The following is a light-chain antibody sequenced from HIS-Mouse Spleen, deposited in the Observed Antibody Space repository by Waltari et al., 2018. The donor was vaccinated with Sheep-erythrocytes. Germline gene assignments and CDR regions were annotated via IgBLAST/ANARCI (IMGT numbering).Light chain of an antibody. CDR3: QQLNSYPHT. Sequence: DIQLTQSPSFLSASVGDRVTITCRASQGISSYLAWYQQKPGKAPKLLIYAASTLQSGVPSRFSGSGSGTEFTLTISSLQPEDFATYYCQQLNSYPHTFG. J-gene: IGKJ2*01. CDR1: QGISSY. V-gene: IGKV1-9*01. CDR2: AAS.